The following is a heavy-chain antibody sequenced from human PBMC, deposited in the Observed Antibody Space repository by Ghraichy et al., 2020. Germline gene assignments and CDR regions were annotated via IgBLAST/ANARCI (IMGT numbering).Heavy chain of an antibody. V-gene: IGHV3-7*03. CDR2: IKQDGREK. CDR1: GFTFSNYW. D-gene: IGHD3-10*01. J-gene: IGHJ4*02. Sequence: GGSLRLSCAASGFTFSNYWMSWVRQAPGKGLEWVANIKQDGREKYYVDSVKGRFTIARDNAQNSLYLQLNGLRAQDTAVYYCARASAVLQWRVGDYWGQGTLVTVSS. CDR3: ARASAVLQWRVGDY.